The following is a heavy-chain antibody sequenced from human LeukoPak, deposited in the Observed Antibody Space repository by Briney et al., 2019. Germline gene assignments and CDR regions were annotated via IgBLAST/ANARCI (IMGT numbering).Heavy chain of an antibody. D-gene: IGHD3-10*01. CDR2: IYPDDSDT. CDR3: VRGKGSGTYYGFDY. Sequence: GASLQIPCETSGSTFTKFWVGWVRQPPGKGLEWLGMIYPDDSDTRYSPSFQGQVTMSVDKSISIVYLHWSSLKASDTAIYYCVRGKGSGTYYGFDYWGQGTVVSVVS. J-gene: IGHJ4*02. V-gene: IGHV5-51*01. CDR1: GSTFTKFW.